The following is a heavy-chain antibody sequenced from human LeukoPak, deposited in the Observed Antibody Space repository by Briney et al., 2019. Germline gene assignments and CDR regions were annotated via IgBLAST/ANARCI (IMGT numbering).Heavy chain of an antibody. CDR2: ISGSSRDT. V-gene: IGHV3-21*05. CDR1: GFTFSHYS. J-gene: IGHJ6*02. Sequence: PGGSLRLSCAASGFTFSHYSMNWVRQAPGKGLEWVSYISGSSRDTYYADSVKGRFTISRDDAKNSLCLQMSGLRDEDTVVYYCARVYNYAMDVWGQGTTVTVSS. CDR3: ARVYNYAMDV.